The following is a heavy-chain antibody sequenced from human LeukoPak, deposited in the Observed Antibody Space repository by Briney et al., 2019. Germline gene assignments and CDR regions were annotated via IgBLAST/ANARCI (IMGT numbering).Heavy chain of an antibody. J-gene: IGHJ3*02. D-gene: IGHD3-10*01. Sequence: ASVKVSCKASGYTFTGYYMHWVRQAPGQGLEWMGWINPNSGGTNYAQKFQGRVTMTRDTSISTAYMELSRLRSDDTAVYYCARDRNEWFGELFDAFDIWGQGTMVTVSS. CDR1: GYTFTGYY. CDR3: ARDRNEWFGELFDAFDI. CDR2: INPNSGGT. V-gene: IGHV1-2*02.